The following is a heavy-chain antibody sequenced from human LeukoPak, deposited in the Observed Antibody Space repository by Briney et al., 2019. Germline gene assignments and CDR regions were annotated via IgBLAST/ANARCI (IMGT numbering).Heavy chain of an antibody. CDR1: GLTFSTYD. Sequence: PGAYLRLSCAASGLTFSTYDMHWVRQATGEGLEWVSGIGKGGDTYYVGSVKGRFTISRENAKNSLYLQMNSLRSGDTAVYYCARGGYSGFDVWGQGTVVTVSS. V-gene: IGHV3-13*04. CDR3: ARGGYSGFDV. CDR2: IGKGGDT. D-gene: IGHD5-12*01. J-gene: IGHJ3*01.